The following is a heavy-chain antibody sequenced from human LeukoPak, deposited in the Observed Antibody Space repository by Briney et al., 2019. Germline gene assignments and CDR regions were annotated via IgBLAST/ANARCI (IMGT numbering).Heavy chain of an antibody. Sequence: SETLSLTCTVSGGSISSYYWSWIRQPPGKGLEWIGYIYYSGSTNYNPSLKSRVTISVDTSKNQFSLKLSPVTAADTAVYYCARVQIYYDFWSGYPITGGDYYGMDVWGQGTTVTVSS. D-gene: IGHD3-3*01. CDR3: ARVQIYYDFWSGYPITGGDYYGMDV. V-gene: IGHV4-59*01. J-gene: IGHJ6*02. CDR1: GGSISSYY. CDR2: IYYSGST.